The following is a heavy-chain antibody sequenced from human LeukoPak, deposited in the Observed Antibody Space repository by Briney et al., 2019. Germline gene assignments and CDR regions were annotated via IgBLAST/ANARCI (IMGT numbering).Heavy chain of an antibody. CDR2: IYYSGST. D-gene: IGHD4-23*01. CDR3: ARAYDYGGKGRYFDL. V-gene: IGHV4-59*01. Sequence: PSETLSLTCTVSGGSISSYYWSWIRQPPGKGLERIGYIYYSGSTNYNPSLKSRVTISVDTSKNQFPLKLSSVTAADTAVYYCARAYDYGGKGRYFDLWGRGTLVTVSS. CDR1: GGSISSYY. J-gene: IGHJ2*01.